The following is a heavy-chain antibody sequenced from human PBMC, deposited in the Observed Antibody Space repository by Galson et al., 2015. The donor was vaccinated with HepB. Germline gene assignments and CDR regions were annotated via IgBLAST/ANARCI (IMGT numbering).Heavy chain of an antibody. CDR3: ASAGARITGYSSSWYEAPFYYYYYMDV. Sequence: SLRLSCAASGFTFSSYGMHWVRQAPGKGLEWVAVISYDGSNKYYADSVKGRFTISRDNSKNTLYLQMNSLRAEDTAVYYCASAGARITGYSSSWYEAPFYYYYYMDVWGKGTTVTVSS. J-gene: IGHJ6*03. CDR1: GFTFSSYG. CDR2: ISYDGSNK. D-gene: IGHD6-13*01. V-gene: IGHV3-30*03.